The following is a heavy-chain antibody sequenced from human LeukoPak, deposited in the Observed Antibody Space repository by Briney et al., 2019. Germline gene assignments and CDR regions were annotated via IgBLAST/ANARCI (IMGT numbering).Heavy chain of an antibody. J-gene: IGHJ4*02. CDR3: AKVLAGTFDY. Sequence: GRSLRLSCAASGFTFSSYGMHWVRQAPGKGLEWVAVISYDGSNKYYADSVKGRFTISRDNSKNTLYLQMNSLRAEDTAVYYCAKVLAGTFDYWGQGTLDTVSS. CDR1: GFTFSSYG. CDR2: ISYDGSNK. D-gene: IGHD6-19*01. V-gene: IGHV3-30*18.